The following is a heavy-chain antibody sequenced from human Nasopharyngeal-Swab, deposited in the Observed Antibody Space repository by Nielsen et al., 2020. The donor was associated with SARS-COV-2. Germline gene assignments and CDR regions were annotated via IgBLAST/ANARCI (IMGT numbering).Heavy chain of an antibody. CDR2: INPNSGGT. V-gene: IGHV1-2*04. D-gene: IGHD2-2*01. CDR1: GYTFTGYY. CDR3: ASHGGSTSGRWYGVDV. Sequence: ASVKVSCKASGYTFTGYYMHWVRQAPGQGLEWMGWINPNSGGTNYAQKFQGWVTMTRDTSISTAYMEMSRLRSDDTAVYYCASHGGSTSGRWYGVDVWGQGTTVTVSS. J-gene: IGHJ6*02.